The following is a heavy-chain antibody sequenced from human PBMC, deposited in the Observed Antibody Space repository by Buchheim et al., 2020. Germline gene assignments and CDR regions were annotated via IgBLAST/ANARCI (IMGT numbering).Heavy chain of an antibody. Sequence: EVQLVESGGGLVQPGGSLILSCAASGFTFSSYWMHWVRQAPGKGLVWVSRINSDGSSTIYADSVKGRFTLSSDNAEHTLYLQMNSLRAEDTAVYYCVRVQWVGASTRCDYWGQGTL. CDR3: VRVQWVGASTRCDY. CDR1: GFTFSSYW. D-gene: IGHD1-26*01. CDR2: INSDGSST. J-gene: IGHJ4*02. V-gene: IGHV3-74*01.